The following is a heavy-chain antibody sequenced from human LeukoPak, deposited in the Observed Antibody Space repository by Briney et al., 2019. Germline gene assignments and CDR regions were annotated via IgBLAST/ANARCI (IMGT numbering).Heavy chain of an antibody. D-gene: IGHD4-23*01. V-gene: IGHV4-59*01. J-gene: IGHJ4*02. CDR1: GGSISSYY. CDR3: ASTLWVCGGNSFDY. CDR2: IYYSGST. Sequence: SETLSLTCTVSGGSISSYYWSWIRQPPGKGLEWIGYIYYSGSTNYNPSLKSRVTISVDTSKNQFSLKLSSVTAADTAVYYCASTLWVCGGNSFDYWGQGTLVTVSS.